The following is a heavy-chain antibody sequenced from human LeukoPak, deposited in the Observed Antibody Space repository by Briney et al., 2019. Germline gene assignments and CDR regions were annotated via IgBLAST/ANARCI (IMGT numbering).Heavy chain of an antibody. Sequence: GGSLRLSCAASGFTFSSYSMNWVRQAPGKGLEWVSSITSSGNYIYYADSVKGRFTISRDNAKNSLYLQMNSLRAEVTAVYYCARDVEAMAAAGGGVDCWGQGTLVTVSS. V-gene: IGHV3-21*01. CDR1: GFTFSSYS. CDR2: ITSSGNYI. J-gene: IGHJ4*02. D-gene: IGHD6-13*01. CDR3: ARDVEAMAAAGGGVDC.